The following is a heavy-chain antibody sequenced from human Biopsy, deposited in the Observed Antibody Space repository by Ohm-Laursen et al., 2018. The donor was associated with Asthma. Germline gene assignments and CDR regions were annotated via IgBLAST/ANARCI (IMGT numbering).Heavy chain of an antibody. Sequence: SLRLSCAASGFTFSSYGMHWVRQAPGKGLEWVAVISYDGSNKYYADSVKGRFTISRDNSKNTLYLQMNSLRSEDTAVYYCARTYYDFLTGQVIDAFAIWGQGTMVTVSS. V-gene: IGHV3-30*03. CDR1: GFTFSSYG. J-gene: IGHJ3*02. D-gene: IGHD3-9*01. CDR3: ARTYYDFLTGQVIDAFAI. CDR2: ISYDGSNK.